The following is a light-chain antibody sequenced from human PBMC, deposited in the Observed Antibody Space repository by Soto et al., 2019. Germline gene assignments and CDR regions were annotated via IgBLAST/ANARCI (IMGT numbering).Light chain of an antibody. CDR3: QQSYSATGT. J-gene: IGKJ1*01. CDR1: QSISIY. CDR2: AAS. Sequence: DIQMTPSPSSLSASVVDRVTITCRASQSISIYLNWYQQKPGKAPKLLIYAASSLQSGVPSRFSGSGSGTEFTLTISSLQPEDFATYYCQQSYSATGTLGQGTKVDIK. V-gene: IGKV1-39*01.